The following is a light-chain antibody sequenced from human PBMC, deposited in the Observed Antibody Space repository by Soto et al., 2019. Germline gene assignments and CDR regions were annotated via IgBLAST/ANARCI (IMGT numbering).Light chain of an antibody. Sequence: EIVLVQSPGTLSLSPGERATLSCRASQRVSNNYLAWYQQQPGEAPRLLIYGASSRATGVPDRFSGSGTGKDFSLTITRLEPGDFAVYYCQQYGVSPLMFTFGQGTKV. CDR1: QRVSNNY. CDR2: GAS. V-gene: IGKV3-20*01. CDR3: QQYGVSPLMFT. J-gene: IGKJ2*01.